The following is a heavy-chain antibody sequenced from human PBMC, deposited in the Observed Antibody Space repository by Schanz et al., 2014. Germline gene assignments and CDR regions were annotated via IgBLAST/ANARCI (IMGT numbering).Heavy chain of an antibody. CDR3: ARDRRFVDRDDLYYFDS. Sequence: QIQLVQSGPEVKKPGATVKVSCKASGYIFINSGISWVRQAPGQGLEWMGWISVYNHNKEDDQKFQGRVTMTTDTSTSTAYMALTDLRSDDTAVYYCARDRRFVDRDDLYYFDSWGQGTLVTVSS. V-gene: IGHV1-18*01. J-gene: IGHJ4*02. CDR2: ISVYNHNK. D-gene: IGHD3-3*01. CDR1: GYIFINSG.